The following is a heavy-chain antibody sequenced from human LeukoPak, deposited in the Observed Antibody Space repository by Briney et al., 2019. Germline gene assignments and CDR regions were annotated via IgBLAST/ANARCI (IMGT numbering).Heavy chain of an antibody. CDR1: EFTISRYW. CDR3: ARLAYCGGDCPRAFDI. J-gene: IGHJ3*02. CDR2: INNDGSIT. Sequence: GGSLRLSCAASEFTISRYWMHWVRQAPGKGLVWVSNINNDGSITTYADSVKGRFTISRDNAKNSLYLQMNSLRDEDTAVYYCARLAYCGGDCPRAFDIWGQGTMVTVSS. V-gene: IGHV3-74*01. D-gene: IGHD2-21*02.